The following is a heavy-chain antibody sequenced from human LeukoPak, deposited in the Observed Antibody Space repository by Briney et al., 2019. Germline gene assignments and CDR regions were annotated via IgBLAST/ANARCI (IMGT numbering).Heavy chain of an antibody. Sequence: PGGSLRLSCAASGFTFSSYGMHWVRQAPGKGLEWVAVIWYDGSNKYYADSVKGRFTISRDNSKNTLYLQMNSLRAEDTAVYYCARASDPAMVISYWGQGTLVTVPS. CDR3: ARASDPAMVISY. J-gene: IGHJ4*02. V-gene: IGHV3-33*01. D-gene: IGHD5-18*01. CDR1: GFTFSSYG. CDR2: IWYDGSNK.